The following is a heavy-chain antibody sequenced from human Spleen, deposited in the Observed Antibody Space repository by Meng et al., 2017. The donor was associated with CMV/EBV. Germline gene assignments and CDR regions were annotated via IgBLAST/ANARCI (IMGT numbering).Heavy chain of an antibody. V-gene: IGHV3-69-1*01. CDR2: ISSSSTI. D-gene: IGHD3-10*01. Sequence: GESLKISCAASGFTFSSYSMNWVRQAPGKGLEWVSSISSSSTIYYADSVKGRFTISRDNAKNSLYLQMNGLRAEDTAVYYCGRLRDYWGQGTLVTVSS. J-gene: IGHJ4*02. CDR3: GRLRDY. CDR1: GFTFSSYS.